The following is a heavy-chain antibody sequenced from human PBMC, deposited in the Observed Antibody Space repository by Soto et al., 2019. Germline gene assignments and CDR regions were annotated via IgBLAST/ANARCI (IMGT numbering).Heavy chain of an antibody. V-gene: IGHV3-23*01. J-gene: IGHJ1*01. Sequence: EVQLLESGGGLVQPGGSLRLSCAASGFTFSSYAMSWVRQAPGKGLEWVSAIRGSGDSTYYADSVKGRFTISRDNSKNTRHLQMSRLGAEDTAVDGCAGPPHRYGTGCWGQGPLVTVSS. CDR2: IRGSGDST. D-gene: IGHD5-18*01. CDR3: AGPPHRYGTGC. CDR1: GFTFSSYA.